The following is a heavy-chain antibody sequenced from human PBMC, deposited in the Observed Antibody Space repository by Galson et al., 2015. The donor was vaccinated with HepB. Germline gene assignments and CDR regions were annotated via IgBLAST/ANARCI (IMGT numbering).Heavy chain of an antibody. J-gene: IGHJ5*02. D-gene: IGHD3-3*01. V-gene: IGHV4-34*01. Sequence: LSLTCAVYGGSFSGYYWSWIRQPPGKGLEWIGEINHSGSTYYNPSLKSRVTISVDTSKNQFSLKLSSVTAADTAVYYCARSSPRLRFLEWLSPGFDPWGQGTLVTVSS. CDR2: INHSGST. CDR1: GGSFSGYY. CDR3: ARSSPRLRFLEWLSPGFDP.